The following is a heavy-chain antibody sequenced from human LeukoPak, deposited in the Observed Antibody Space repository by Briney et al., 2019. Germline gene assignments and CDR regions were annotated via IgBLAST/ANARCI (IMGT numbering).Heavy chain of an antibody. Sequence: ASVKVSCKASGYTFTGYYMHWVRQAPGQGLEWMGWINPNSGGTYYAQKFQGRVTMTRDTSISTAYMELSRLRSDDTAVYYCARDRGDGLYYYMDVWGKGTTVTVSS. CDR3: ARDRGDGLYYYMDV. CDR2: INPNSGGT. J-gene: IGHJ6*03. D-gene: IGHD3-10*01. V-gene: IGHV1-2*02. CDR1: GYTFTGYY.